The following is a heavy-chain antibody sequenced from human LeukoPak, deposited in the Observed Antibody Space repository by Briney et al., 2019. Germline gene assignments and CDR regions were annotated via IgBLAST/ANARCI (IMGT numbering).Heavy chain of an antibody. V-gene: IGHV3-23*01. D-gene: IGHD2-15*01. CDR2: ISGSGNST. Sequence: GGSLRLSCAASGLTFSGSAMSWVRQAPGKGLEWVSLISGSGNSTYYADSVKGRFTISRDNSKNTLYLQMNSLRAEDTSVYYCAKVLVLVSANRYYFDYWGQGTLVTVSS. CDR3: AKVLVLVSANRYYFDY. CDR1: GLTFSGSA. J-gene: IGHJ4*02.